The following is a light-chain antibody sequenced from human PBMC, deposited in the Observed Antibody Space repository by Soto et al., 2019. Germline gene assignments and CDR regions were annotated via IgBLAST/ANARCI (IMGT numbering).Light chain of an antibody. CDR2: DVS. CDR1: RRDVGGYNY. Sequence: QSALTQPASVSGSPGQSITISCTGTRRDVGGYNYVSWYQQHPGKAPKLMIYDVSNRPAGVSNRFSGSKSGNTASLTISGLQAEDEADYYCSSYTSSSSVVFGGGTKVTVL. J-gene: IGLJ2*01. CDR3: SSYTSSSSVV. V-gene: IGLV2-14*01.